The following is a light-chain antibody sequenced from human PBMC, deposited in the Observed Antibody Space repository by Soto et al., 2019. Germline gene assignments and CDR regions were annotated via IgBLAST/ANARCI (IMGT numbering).Light chain of an antibody. CDR1: QTISSW. CDR2: KAS. Sequence: DIPMTQSPSTLSGSVVARVTITCRASQTISSWWAWYQQKPGKAPKHLIYKASTLKSAVPSRFSGNRPGTEFTLTISSLQPDDFATYYCQHSNSYSEAFGQGTKVELK. CDR3: QHSNSYSEA. V-gene: IGKV1-5*03. J-gene: IGKJ1*01.